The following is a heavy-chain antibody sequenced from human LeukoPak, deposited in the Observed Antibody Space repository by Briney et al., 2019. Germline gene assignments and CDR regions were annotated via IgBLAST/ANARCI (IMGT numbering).Heavy chain of an antibody. Sequence: SETLSLTCTVSGGSIRSGSHYWAWIRQPPGKGLEWIGSIYYSGSTYYNPSLENRVTISIDTSKNNFSLKLSSLSAADTSVYYCAKRDDSGGNLVDLWGQGTLVTVS. CDR2: IYYSGST. J-gene: IGHJ4*02. V-gene: IGHV4-39*02. D-gene: IGHD3-22*01. CDR1: GGSIRSGSHY. CDR3: AKRDDSGGNLVDL.